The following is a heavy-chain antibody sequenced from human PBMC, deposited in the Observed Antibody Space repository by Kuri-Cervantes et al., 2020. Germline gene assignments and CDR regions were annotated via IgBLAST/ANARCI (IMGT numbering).Heavy chain of an antibody. CDR2: IWYDGSNK. CDR3: ARGLNTGY. CDR1: GFTFSRYG. Sequence: GESLKISCPASGFTFSRYGMHWVRQAPGKGLEWVAVIWYDGSNKYYADSVKGRFTISRDNSKNTLYLQMSNLRAEDTAMYYCARGLNTGYWGQGTLVTVSS. J-gene: IGHJ4*02. V-gene: IGHV3-33*01. D-gene: IGHD5-18*01.